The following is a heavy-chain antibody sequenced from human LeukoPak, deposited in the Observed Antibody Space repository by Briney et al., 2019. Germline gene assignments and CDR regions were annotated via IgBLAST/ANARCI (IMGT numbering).Heavy chain of an antibody. J-gene: IGHJ4*02. D-gene: IGHD3-22*01. CDR1: GGSITSDSYY. CDR2: IYYRGSN. V-gene: IGHV4-31*03. CDR3: ARGKDSSDYFDY. Sequence: PSETLSLTCTVSGGSITSDSYYWSWIRQHPGKGLEWIAYIYYRGSNYYNPSLKNRVTISVDTSRNQFSLKLSSVTAADTAVYFCARGKDSSDYFDYWGQGTLVTVPS.